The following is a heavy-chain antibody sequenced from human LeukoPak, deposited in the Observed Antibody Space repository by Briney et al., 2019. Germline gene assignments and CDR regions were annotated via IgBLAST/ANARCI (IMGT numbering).Heavy chain of an antibody. D-gene: IGHD5-12*01. Sequence: SQTLSLTCAISGDSVSSNSAAWTWIRQSPSRGLEWLGRTYYRSKWYNDYAVSVKSRITINPDTSKNQFSLQLNSVTPEDTAVYYCARDHRVIVATIYYYYGMDVWGEGTTVTVSS. V-gene: IGHV6-1*01. CDR1: GDSVSSNSAA. CDR3: ARDHRVIVATIYYYYGMDV. CDR2: TYYRSKWYN. J-gene: IGHJ6*04.